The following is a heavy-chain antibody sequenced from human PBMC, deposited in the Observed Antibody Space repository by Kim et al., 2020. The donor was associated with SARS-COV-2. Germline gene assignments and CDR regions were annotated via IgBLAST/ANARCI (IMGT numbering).Heavy chain of an antibody. CDR1: GGTFSSYA. V-gene: IGHV1-69*13. J-gene: IGHJ5*02. D-gene: IGHD3-22*01. CDR3: ARENTMIVVDLNWFDP. CDR2: IIPIFGTT. Sequence: SVKVSCKASGGTFSSYAISWVRQAPGQGLEWMGGIIPIFGTTNYAQKFQGRVTITADESTSTFYMELNSLRSEDTAVYYCARENTMIVVDLNWFDPWGQGTLVTVSS.